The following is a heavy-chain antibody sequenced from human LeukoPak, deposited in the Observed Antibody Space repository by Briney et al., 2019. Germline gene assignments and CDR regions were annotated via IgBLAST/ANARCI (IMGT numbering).Heavy chain of an antibody. Sequence: GASVKVSCKASGYTFTSYDINWVRQAPGQGLEWMGWINTNTGNPTYAQGFTGRFVFSLDTSVSAAYLQISSLKAEDTAVYYCARDLGIAVAGQRPFDYWGQGTLVTVSS. D-gene: IGHD6-19*01. V-gene: IGHV7-4-1*02. J-gene: IGHJ4*02. CDR2: INTNTGNP. CDR3: ARDLGIAVAGQRPFDY. CDR1: GYTFTSYD.